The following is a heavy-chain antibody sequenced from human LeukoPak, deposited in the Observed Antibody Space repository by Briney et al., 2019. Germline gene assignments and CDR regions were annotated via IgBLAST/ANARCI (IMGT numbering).Heavy chain of an antibody. CDR1: GFTFSFYA. J-gene: IGHJ5*02. CDR2: ISGSGSDT. V-gene: IGHV3-23*01. Sequence: GGSLRLSCAASGFTFSFYAMSWVCQAPGKGLEWVSTISGSGSDTSYADSVRGRFTISRDNPKNTLYLQMTNLRDEDTALYFCAKGQGFSSTWYADHWGQGTLVTVSS. D-gene: IGHD6-13*01. CDR3: AKGQGFSSTWYADH.